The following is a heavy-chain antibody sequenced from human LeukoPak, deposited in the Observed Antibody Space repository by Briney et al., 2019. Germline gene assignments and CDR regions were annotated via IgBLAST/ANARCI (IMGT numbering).Heavy chain of an antibody. D-gene: IGHD3-9*01. Sequence: ASVKVSCKPSGYTFTSYGISWVRQAPGQGLEWMGWISAYNGNTNYAQKLQGRVTMTTDTSTSTAYMELRSLRSDDTAVYYCASLISGPGYASNYYYMDVWGKGTTVTVSS. CDR1: GYTFTSYG. CDR3: ASLISGPGYASNYYYMDV. CDR2: ISAYNGNT. J-gene: IGHJ6*03. V-gene: IGHV1-18*01.